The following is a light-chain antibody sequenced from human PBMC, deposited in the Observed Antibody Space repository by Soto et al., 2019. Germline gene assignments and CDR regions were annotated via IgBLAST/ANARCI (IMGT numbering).Light chain of an antibody. Sequence: DIQMTQSPSTLSASVGDRVTITCRASQSISNWLAWYQQKPGKAPKLLIYGASSLESVVPSRFSGSGSGTEFTLTISSLRPDDFATYYCQQYNSYSLFFGQGTKLEIK. V-gene: IGKV1-5*01. CDR1: QSISNW. J-gene: IGKJ2*01. CDR2: GAS. CDR3: QQYNSYSLF.